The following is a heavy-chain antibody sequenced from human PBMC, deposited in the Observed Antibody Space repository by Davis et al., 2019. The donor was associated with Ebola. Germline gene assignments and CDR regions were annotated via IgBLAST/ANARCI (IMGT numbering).Heavy chain of an antibody. CDR1: GGSFSGYY. J-gene: IGHJ4*02. CDR3: ARSGGAFGVVRGFDY. CDR2: IYHSGST. V-gene: IGHV4-34*01. Sequence: SETLSLTCAVYGGSFSGYYWSWIRQPPGKGLEWIGEIYHSGSTNYNPSLKSRVTISVDKSKNQFSLKLSSVTAADTAVYYCARSGGAFGVVRGFDYWGQGALVTVSS. D-gene: IGHD3-3*01.